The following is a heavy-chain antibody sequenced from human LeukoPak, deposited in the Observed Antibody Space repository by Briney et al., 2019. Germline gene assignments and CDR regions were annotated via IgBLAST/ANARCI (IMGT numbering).Heavy chain of an antibody. J-gene: IGHJ4*02. V-gene: IGHV1-69*06. D-gene: IGHD3-10*01. CDR3: ARVWFYYGSGSRGAYYFDY. CDR1: GGTFSSYA. Sequence: ASVKVSCKASGGTFSSYAISWVRQAPRQGLEWMGGIIPIFGTANYAQKFQGRVTITADKSTSTAYMELSSLRSEDTAVYYCARVWFYYGSGSRGAYYFDYWGQGTLVTVSS. CDR2: IIPIFGTA.